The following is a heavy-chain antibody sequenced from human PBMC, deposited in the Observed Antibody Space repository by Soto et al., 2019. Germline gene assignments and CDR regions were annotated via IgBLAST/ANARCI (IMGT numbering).Heavy chain of an antibody. CDR1: GGTFNKFA. Sequence: ASVKVSCKASGGTFNKFAFGWVRQAPGQGFEWMGGIIPVFRSANYAQRFRGRITITADEYTSTVYLYLNDLRSDDTAVYYCARRYCASDNCPLFYYFVDLWGLGTTVTVSS. D-gene: IGHD2-21*02. CDR2: IIPVFRSA. V-gene: IGHV1-69*13. J-gene: IGHJ6*02. CDR3: ARRYCASDNCPLFYYFVDL.